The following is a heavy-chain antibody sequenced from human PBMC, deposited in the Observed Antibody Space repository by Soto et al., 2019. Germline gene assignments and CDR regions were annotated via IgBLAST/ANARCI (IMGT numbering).Heavy chain of an antibody. J-gene: IGHJ4*02. CDR2: FNPSDGST. CDR1: GYTFTPHH. Sequence: ASVKVSCKASGYTFTPHHMHWVRQAPGQGPEWMGIFNPSDGSTNYAQKFQGRVTMTRDTSTSTVYMELSSLRSEDTAVYYCATVYYYVTRVLDYWGQGTLVTVSS. CDR3: ATVYYYVTRVLDY. V-gene: IGHV1-46*01. D-gene: IGHD3-10*02.